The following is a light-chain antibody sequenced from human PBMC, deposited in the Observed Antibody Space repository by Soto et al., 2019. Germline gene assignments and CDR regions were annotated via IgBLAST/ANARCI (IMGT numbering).Light chain of an antibody. CDR2: DVS. Sequence: QSALTQPASVSGSPGRSITISCTGTSSDVGGYNNVSWYQQHPGKAPKLMIYDVSNRPSGVSNRFSGSKSGNTASLTISGLQAEDEADYYCSSYTSSSTLLYVFGTGTKVTVL. CDR3: SSYTSSSTLLYV. V-gene: IGLV2-14*01. CDR1: SSDVGGYNN. J-gene: IGLJ1*01.